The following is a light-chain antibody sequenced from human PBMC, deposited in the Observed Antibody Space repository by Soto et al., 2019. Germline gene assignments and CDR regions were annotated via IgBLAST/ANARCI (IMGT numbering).Light chain of an antibody. CDR3: QQVNVYPST. CDR2: DAS. J-gene: IGKJ4*01. CDR1: HFISSY. V-gene: IGKV1-9*01. Sequence: EIQMTQSPSSLSASVLYRFTITFLSRHFISSYLGLYQQKPVKDPNLLIYDASTLHSGVPSRFSGGGSGTDFTLTISSLQPEDFATYYCQQVNVYPSTFGGGTKVDIK.